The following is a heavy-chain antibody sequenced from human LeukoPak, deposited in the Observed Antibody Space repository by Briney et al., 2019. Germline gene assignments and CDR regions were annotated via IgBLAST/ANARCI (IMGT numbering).Heavy chain of an antibody. CDR3: ARDLDDYGENFDY. V-gene: IGHV3-30-3*01. CDR2: ISYVGSNK. Sequence: GGSLRLSCAASGFTFSSYAMHWVRQAPGKGLEWVAVISYVGSNKYYADSVKGRFTISRDNSKNTLYLQMNSLRAEDTAVYYCARDLDDYGENFDYWGQGTLVTVSS. J-gene: IGHJ4*02. CDR1: GFTFSSYA. D-gene: IGHD4-17*01.